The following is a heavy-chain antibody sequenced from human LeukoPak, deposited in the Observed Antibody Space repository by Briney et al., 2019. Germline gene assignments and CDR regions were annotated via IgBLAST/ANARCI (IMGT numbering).Heavy chain of an antibody. Sequence: SETLSLTCAVYGGSFSGYYWSWIRQPPGKGLEWIGEINHSGSTNYNPSLKSRVTISVDTSKNQFSLKLSSVTAADTAVYYCAREGGPRWLQSHPWLHWGQGTLVTVSS. CDR1: GGSFSGYY. CDR2: INHSGST. V-gene: IGHV4-34*01. J-gene: IGHJ4*02. CDR3: AREGGPRWLQSHPWLH. D-gene: IGHD5-24*01.